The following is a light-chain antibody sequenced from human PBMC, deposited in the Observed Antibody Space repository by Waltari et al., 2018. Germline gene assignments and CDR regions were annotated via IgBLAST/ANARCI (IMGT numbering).Light chain of an antibody. J-gene: IGKJ4*01. CDR1: HSVSNL. CDR3: QQRRTWPLT. V-gene: IGKV3-11*01. CDR2: DAS. Sequence: EVVLTQSPATLSLSPGERATLSCRASHSVSNLLAWYPPKPGQAPRLLIYDASNTATGIPARFSGSGSGTDFTLTISSLEPEDFAVYYCQQRRTWPLTFGGGTTVEI.